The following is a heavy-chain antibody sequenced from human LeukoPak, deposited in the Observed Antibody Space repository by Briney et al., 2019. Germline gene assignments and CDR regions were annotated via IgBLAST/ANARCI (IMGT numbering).Heavy chain of an antibody. CDR2: ISSNGGST. CDR1: GFTFSSHG. J-gene: IGHJ4*02. D-gene: IGHD2-15*01. CDR3: AREEGSWSGSDY. V-gene: IGHV3-64*01. Sequence: GGSLRLSCAASGFTFSSHGMHWVRQAPGKGLEYVSAISSNGGSTYYANSVKGRFTISRDNSKNTLYLQMGSLRAEDMGVYYCAREEGSWSGSDYWGQGTLVTVSP.